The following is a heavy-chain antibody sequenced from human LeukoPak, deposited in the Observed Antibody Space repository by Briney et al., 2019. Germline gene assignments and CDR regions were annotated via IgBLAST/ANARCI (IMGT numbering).Heavy chain of an antibody. Sequence: GRSLRLSCAASGFTFSSHGIHWVRQAPGKGLEWVAVISYDGSNKYYADSVKGRFTISRDNSKNTLYLQMNSLRAEDTAVYYCARDGYPGAFDIWGQGTMVTVSS. V-gene: IGHV3-30*03. CDR3: ARDGYPGAFDI. CDR1: GFTFSSHG. D-gene: IGHD6-13*01. J-gene: IGHJ3*02. CDR2: ISYDGSNK.